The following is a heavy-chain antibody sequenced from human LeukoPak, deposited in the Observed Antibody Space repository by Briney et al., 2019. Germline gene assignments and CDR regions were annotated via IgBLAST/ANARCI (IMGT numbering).Heavy chain of an antibody. CDR1: GDIVSSDTTA. V-gene: IGHV6-1*01. CDR2: AYYTSKWIT. D-gene: IGHD6-13*01. J-gene: IGHJ6*02. Sequence: RSQTLSLTCAISGDIVSSDTTAWNWIRQSPSRGLEWLGRAYYTSKWITNYAVSVRSRITVNPNTSNNQFSLQLSSVTPEDMAVYYCARGYWAHGMNVWGPGTTVTVSS. CDR3: ARGYWAHGMNV.